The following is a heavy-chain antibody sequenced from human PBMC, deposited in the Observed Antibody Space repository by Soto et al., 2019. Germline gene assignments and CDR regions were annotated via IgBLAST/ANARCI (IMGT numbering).Heavy chain of an antibody. Sequence: SVQVSCKASGGTFSSYAISWVRQAPGQGLEWMGGIIPIFGTANYAQKFQGRVTVTADESTSTAYMELSSLRSEDTAVYYCAREPRNGGKRRRFDPCAQGTLVTV. V-gene: IGHV1-69*13. CDR1: GGTFSSYA. D-gene: IGHD2-15*01. J-gene: IGHJ5*02. CDR2: IIPIFGTA. CDR3: AREPRNGGKRRRFDP.